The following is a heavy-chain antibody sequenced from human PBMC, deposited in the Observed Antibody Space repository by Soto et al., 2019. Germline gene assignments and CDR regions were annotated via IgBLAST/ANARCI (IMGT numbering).Heavy chain of an antibody. D-gene: IGHD2-15*01. Sequence: SETLSLTCVVSGGSLSDYFWSWIRQPPGMGLEWIGEINDSGSINYNPSLKSRVTISVDTSKNQFSLKLSSVTAADTAIYYCARVFYGGSPKTYLFDYWGQGTLVTVSS. CDR1: GGSLSDYF. CDR3: ARVFYGGSPKTYLFDY. V-gene: IGHV4-34*09. J-gene: IGHJ4*02. CDR2: INDSGSI.